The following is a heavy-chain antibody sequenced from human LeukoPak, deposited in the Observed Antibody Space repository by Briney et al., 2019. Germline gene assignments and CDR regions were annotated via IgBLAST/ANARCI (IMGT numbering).Heavy chain of an antibody. CDR1: GGSFSGYY. D-gene: IGHD3-9*01. J-gene: IGHJ1*01. CDR3: ARGAHVLRYFDWSAGVTEYFQH. Sequence: PSETLSLTCAVYGGSFSGYYWSSIRQPPGKGLEWIGEINHSGSTNYNPSLKSRVTISVDTSKNQFSLKLSSVTAADTAVYYCARGAHVLRYFDWSAGVTEYFQHWGQGTLVTVSS. CDR2: INHSGST. V-gene: IGHV4-34*01.